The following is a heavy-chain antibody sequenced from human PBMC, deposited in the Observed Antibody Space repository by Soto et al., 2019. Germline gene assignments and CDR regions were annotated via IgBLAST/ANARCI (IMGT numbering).Heavy chain of an antibody. CDR1: GGSISRSSYY. V-gene: IGHV4-39*01. D-gene: IGHD6-19*01. Sequence: SETLSLTCTVSGGSISRSSYYWGGIRQPPGTRLEGIGSIYYSGSTYYNPSLKSRVTISVDTSKNQFSLKLSSVTAADTAVYYCARHAIRYSSGTTLQGFDPWGQGTLVTVS. CDR2: IYYSGST. J-gene: IGHJ5*02. CDR3: ARHAIRYSSGTTLQGFDP.